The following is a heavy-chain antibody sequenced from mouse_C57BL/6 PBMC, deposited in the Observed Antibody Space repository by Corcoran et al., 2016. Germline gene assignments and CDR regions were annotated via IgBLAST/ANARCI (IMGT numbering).Heavy chain of an antibody. Sequence: QVQLQQSGAELVKPGASVKISCKASGYAFSSYWMNWVKQRPGKGLEWIGQIYPGDGDTNYNGKFKGKATLTADKSSSTAYMQLSSLTSEDSAVYFCASVVTTLYYAMDYWGQGTSVTVSS. V-gene: IGHV1-80*01. D-gene: IGHD2-2*01. CDR1: GYAFSSYW. J-gene: IGHJ4*01. CDR2: IYPGDGDT. CDR3: ASVVTTLYYAMDY.